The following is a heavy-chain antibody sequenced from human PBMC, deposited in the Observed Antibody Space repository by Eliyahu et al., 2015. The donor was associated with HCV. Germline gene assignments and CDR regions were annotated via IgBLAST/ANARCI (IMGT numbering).Heavy chain of an antibody. J-gene: IGHJ4*02. CDR2: LFYSGSS. Sequence: AWIRQPPGKGLEWIASLFYSGSSYYNPSLKSRVIVSVDTSKSHFSLKLTSVTATDTAVYYCARHLCGSITCPGDSWGQGTLVTVSS. CDR3: ARHLCGSITCPGDS. V-gene: IGHV4-39*01. D-gene: IGHD1-26*01.